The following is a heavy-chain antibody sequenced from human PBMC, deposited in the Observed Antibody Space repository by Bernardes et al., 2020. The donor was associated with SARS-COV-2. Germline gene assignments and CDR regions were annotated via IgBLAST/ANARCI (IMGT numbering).Heavy chain of an antibody. CDR3: ARPQQQTGYYYGMDV. V-gene: IGHV4-34*01. CDR2: INHSGTT. D-gene: IGHD1-1*01. Sequence: SETLSLTCAVYDGSLSGYYWSWIRQSPGTGLEWIGEINHSGTTNYNPSLKSRVTISVDTSKNQFSLKLSFVTAADTTVYYCARPQQQTGYYYGMDVWGQGTTVTVSS. CDR1: DGSLSGYY. J-gene: IGHJ6*02.